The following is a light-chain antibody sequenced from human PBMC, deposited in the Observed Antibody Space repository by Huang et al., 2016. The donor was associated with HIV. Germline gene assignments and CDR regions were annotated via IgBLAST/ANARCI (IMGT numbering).Light chain of an antibody. CDR2: AVS. CDR3: QQYTTYPFT. V-gene: IGKV1-16*01. CDR1: QGIGKY. Sequence: DIQMTQSPSSLSASVGDTVTITCRASQGIGKYLAWFHQKSGKAPKSLIYAVSALESGVPSSFAGSGSGTDFTLTISGLQAEDFGTYYCQQYTTYPFTFGPGTEVDIK. J-gene: IGKJ3*01.